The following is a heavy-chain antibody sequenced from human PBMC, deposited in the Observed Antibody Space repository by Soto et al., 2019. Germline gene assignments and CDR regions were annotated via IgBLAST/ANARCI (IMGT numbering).Heavy chain of an antibody. CDR1: GYTLTSYD. J-gene: IGHJ4*02. CDR3: ARVFGSIDY. D-gene: IGHD2-21*01. V-gene: IGHV1-8*01. CDR2: MNPNSGYT. Sequence: QVQLVQSGAEVKKPGASVKVSCKASGYTLTSYDINWVRQATGQGLEWMGWMNPNSGYTGHARKFQGRVTMTRDTSTSTAYMELSSLRSEDTAVYYCARVFGSIDYWGQGTLVTVSS.